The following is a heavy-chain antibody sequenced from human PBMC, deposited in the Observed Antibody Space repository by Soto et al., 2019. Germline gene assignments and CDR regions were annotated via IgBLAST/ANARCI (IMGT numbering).Heavy chain of an antibody. CDR3: AREYTAWPLAYGLDV. Sequence: VMKAKGKGLEWVSSISSRSDIYYADSVNGRFTISRDNAKNSVSLQMNSLRAEDTAVYYCAREYTAWPLAYGLDVWGQGTTVTGTS. CDR2: ISSRSDI. D-gene: IGHD2-2*02. J-gene: IGHJ6*02. V-gene: IGHV3-21*01.